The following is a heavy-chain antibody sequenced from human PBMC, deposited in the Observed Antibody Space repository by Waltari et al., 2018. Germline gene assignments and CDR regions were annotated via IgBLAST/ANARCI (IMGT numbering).Heavy chain of an antibody. CDR2: INHSGST. D-gene: IGHD3-9*01. V-gene: IGHV4-34*01. J-gene: IGHJ4*02. CDR3: ARAYDILTDSLDY. Sequence: QVQLQQWGAGLLKPSETLSLTCAVYGGSFSGYYWSWIRQPPGKGLEWFGEINHSGSTNYNPSLKSRVTISVDTSKNQFSLKLSSVTAADTAVYYCARAYDILTDSLDYWGQGTLVTVSS. CDR1: GGSFSGYY.